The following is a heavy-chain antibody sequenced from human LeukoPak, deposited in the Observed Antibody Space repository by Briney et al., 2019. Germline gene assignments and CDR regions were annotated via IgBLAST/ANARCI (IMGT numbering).Heavy chain of an antibody. CDR3: ARLGDYDFWSGPLDY. D-gene: IGHD3-3*01. CDR2: IYRGDSDT. Sequence: PGESLKISWKGAGYSFTSYWIGWVRQMPGKGLEWMGIIYRGDSDTRYSPSFQGQVTISTDKSISTAYLQWSSLKASDTAMYYCARLGDYDFWSGPLDYWGQGTLVTVSS. V-gene: IGHV5-51*01. J-gene: IGHJ4*02. CDR1: GYSFTSYW.